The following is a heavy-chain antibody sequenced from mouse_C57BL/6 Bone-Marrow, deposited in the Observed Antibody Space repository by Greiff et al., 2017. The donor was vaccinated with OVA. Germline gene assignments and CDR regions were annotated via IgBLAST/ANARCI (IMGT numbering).Heavy chain of an antibody. V-gene: IGHV3-6*01. D-gene: IGHD1-1*01. CDR1: GYSITSGYY. CDR3: AREEITTVVAPFAY. J-gene: IGHJ3*01. CDR2: ISYDGSN. Sequence: EVHLVESGPGLVKPSQSLSLTCSVTGYSITSGYYWNWIRQFPGNKLEWMGYISYDGSNNYNPSLKNLISITRDTSKNQFFLKLNSVTTEDTATYYCAREEITTVVAPFAYWGQGTLVTVSA.